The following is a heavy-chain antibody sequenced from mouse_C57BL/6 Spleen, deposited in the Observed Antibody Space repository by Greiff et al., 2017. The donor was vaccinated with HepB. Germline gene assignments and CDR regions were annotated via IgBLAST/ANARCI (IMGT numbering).Heavy chain of an antibody. CDR3: AGEELRRYFDV. Sequence: EVQLVESGGGLVKPGGSLKLSCAASGFTFSSYAMSWVRQTPEKRLEWVATISDGGSYTYYPDNVKGRFTISRDKAKNNLYLQMSHLKSEDTAMYYCAGEELRRYFDVWGTGTTVTVSS. V-gene: IGHV5-4*01. D-gene: IGHD4-1*01. CDR2: ISDGGSYT. J-gene: IGHJ1*03. CDR1: GFTFSSYA.